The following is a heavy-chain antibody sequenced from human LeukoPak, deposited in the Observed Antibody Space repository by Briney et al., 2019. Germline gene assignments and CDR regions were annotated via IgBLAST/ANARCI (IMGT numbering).Heavy chain of an antibody. CDR2: INHSGST. D-gene: IGHD2-2*02. Sequence: ASETLSLTCAAYGGSFSGYYWSWIRQPPGKGLEWIGEINHSGSTNYNPSLKSRVTISVDTSKNQFSLKLSSVTAADTAVYYCARGGHCSSTSCYTGAYPGGGQTRNWFDPWGQGTLVTVSS. J-gene: IGHJ5*02. V-gene: IGHV4-34*01. CDR3: ARGGHCSSTSCYTGAYPGGGQTRNWFDP. CDR1: GGSFSGYY.